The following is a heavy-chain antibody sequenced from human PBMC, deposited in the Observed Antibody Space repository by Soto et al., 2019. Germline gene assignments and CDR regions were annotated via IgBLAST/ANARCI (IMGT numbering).Heavy chain of an antibody. D-gene: IGHD6-19*01. J-gene: IGHJ4*02. Sequence: SETLSLTCTVSGGSVSSSSYYWGWVRQPPGKGLEWIGSVYYSGSTYYNPSLESRVTISVDKSKNQFSLKLMSLSAADTAVYYCARQDWSSGWYVVFDYWGQGTLVTVSS. CDR3: ARQDWSSGWYVVFDY. V-gene: IGHV4-39*01. CDR1: GGSVSSSSYY. CDR2: VYYSGST.